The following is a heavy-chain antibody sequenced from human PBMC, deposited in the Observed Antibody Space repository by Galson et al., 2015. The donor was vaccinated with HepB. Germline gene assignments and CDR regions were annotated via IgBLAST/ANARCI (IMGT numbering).Heavy chain of an antibody. CDR2: IIPIFGTA. D-gene: IGHD5-18*01. CDR3: ASEGEGLQLWPRV. Sequence: SVKVSCKASGGTFSSYAISWVRQAPGQGLEWMGGIIPIFGTANYAQKFQGRVTITADESTSTAYMELSSLRSEDTAVYYCASEGEGLQLWPRVWGQGTLVTVSS. V-gene: IGHV1-69*13. J-gene: IGHJ4*02. CDR1: GGTFSSYA.